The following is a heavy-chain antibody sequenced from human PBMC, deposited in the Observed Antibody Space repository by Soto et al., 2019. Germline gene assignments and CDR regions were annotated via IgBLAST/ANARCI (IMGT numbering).Heavy chain of an antibody. CDR1: GGSFSGYY. CDR2: INHSGST. CDR3: ARGSGLRGYY. V-gene: IGHV4-34*01. D-gene: IGHD5-12*01. Sequence: PSETLSLTCAVYGGSFSGYYWSWIRQPPGKGLEWIGEINHSGSTNYNPSLKSRVTISVDTSKNQFSLKLSSVTAADTAVYYCARGSGLRGYYWGQGTLVTVSS. J-gene: IGHJ4*02.